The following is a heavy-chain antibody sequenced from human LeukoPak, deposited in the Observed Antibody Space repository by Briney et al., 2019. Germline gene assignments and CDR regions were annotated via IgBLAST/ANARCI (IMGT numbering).Heavy chain of an antibody. CDR1: GGTFSSYA. CDR2: IIPIFGTA. D-gene: IGHD6-6*01. CDR3: ARSNIATRRGDNWFDP. Sequence: ASVKVSCKASGGTFSSYAISWVRQAPGQGLEWMGGIIPIFGTANYAQKFQGRVTITADESTSTAYMELSSLGSEDTAVYYCARSNIATRRGDNWFDPWGQGTLVTVSS. J-gene: IGHJ5*02. V-gene: IGHV1-69*01.